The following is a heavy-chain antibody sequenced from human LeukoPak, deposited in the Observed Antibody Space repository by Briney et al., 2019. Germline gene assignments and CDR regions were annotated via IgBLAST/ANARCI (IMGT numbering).Heavy chain of an antibody. J-gene: IGHJ5*02. Sequence: SETLSLTCAVYGGSFSGYYWSWIRQPPGKGLEWIGEINHSGSTNYNPSLKSRVTISVDTSKNQFSLKLSSVTAADTAVYYCARAQGYYDFWSGYYHFGHWFDPWGQGTLVIVSS. CDR3: ARAQGYYDFWSGYYHFGHWFDP. D-gene: IGHD3-3*01. CDR1: GGSFSGYY. V-gene: IGHV4-34*01. CDR2: INHSGST.